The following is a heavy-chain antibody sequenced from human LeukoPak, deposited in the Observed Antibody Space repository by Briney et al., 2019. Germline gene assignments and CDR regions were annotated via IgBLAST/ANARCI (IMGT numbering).Heavy chain of an antibody. CDR2: ISAYNGNT. CDR1: GYTFTSYG. CDR3: ARARYCSSTSCYRPGNWFDP. Sequence: ASVKVSCKASGYTFTSYGISWVRQAPGQGLEWMGWISAYNGNTNYAQKLQGRVTMTTDTSTSTAYMELRSLRSDDTAVYYCARARYCSSTSCYRPGNWFDPWGQGTLVTVSS. J-gene: IGHJ5*02. D-gene: IGHD2-2*02. V-gene: IGHV1-18*01.